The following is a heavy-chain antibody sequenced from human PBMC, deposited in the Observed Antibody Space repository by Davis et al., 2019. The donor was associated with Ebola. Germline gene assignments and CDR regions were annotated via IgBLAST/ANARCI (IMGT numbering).Heavy chain of an antibody. Sequence: GESLKISCEASGFIFNIYNMNWVRQAPGKGLEWISSISSDSKYIYYAGSVQGRFTVSRDNAKNAIYLQMNSLRPEDTAVYYCARDPYGSSGMDVWGQGTTVTVSS. V-gene: IGHV3-21*06. CDR1: GFIFNIYN. D-gene: IGHD4-17*01. J-gene: IGHJ6*02. CDR2: ISSDSKYI. CDR3: ARDPYGSSGMDV.